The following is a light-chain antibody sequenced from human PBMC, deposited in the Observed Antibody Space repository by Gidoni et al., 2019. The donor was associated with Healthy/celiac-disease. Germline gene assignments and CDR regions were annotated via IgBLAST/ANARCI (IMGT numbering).Light chain of an antibody. J-gene: IGKJ1*01. CDR1: QSVSSN. CDR3: QQYNNWRT. V-gene: IGKV3-15*01. Sequence: IVMTQSPATLSVSPGERDTLTCRASQSVSSNLAWYQQKPGQAPRLLLYGASTRATGIPARFSGSGSGTKFTLTISSLQSEDFAVYYCQQYNNWRTFGQGTKVEIK. CDR2: GAS.